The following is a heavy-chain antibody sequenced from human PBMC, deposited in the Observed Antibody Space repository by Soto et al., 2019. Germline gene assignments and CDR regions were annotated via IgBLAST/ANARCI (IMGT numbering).Heavy chain of an antibody. Sequence: SVKVSCKASGYTFTSYAMHWVRQAPGQRLEWMGWINAGNGNTKYSQKFQGRVTITRDTSASTAYMELSSLRSEDTAVYYCARTLVGATPADYWGQGTLVTVSS. D-gene: IGHD1-26*01. J-gene: IGHJ4*02. CDR2: INAGNGNT. V-gene: IGHV1-3*01. CDR3: ARTLVGATPADY. CDR1: GYTFTSYA.